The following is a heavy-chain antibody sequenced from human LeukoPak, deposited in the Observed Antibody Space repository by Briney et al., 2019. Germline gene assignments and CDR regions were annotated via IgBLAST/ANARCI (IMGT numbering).Heavy chain of an antibody. D-gene: IGHD3-9*01. CDR3: AKIRGDYDILTGYYVMDV. CDR1: GFTFSTSE. V-gene: IGHV3-23*01. Sequence: PGGSLRLSCAASGFTFSTSEMQWVRQAPGKGLEWVSGISHGGGSTYYADSVKGRFTISRDNSKNTVYLDMHSLRAEDTAVYYCAKIRGDYDILTGYYVMDVWGRGTTVAISS. J-gene: IGHJ6*04. CDR2: ISHGGGST.